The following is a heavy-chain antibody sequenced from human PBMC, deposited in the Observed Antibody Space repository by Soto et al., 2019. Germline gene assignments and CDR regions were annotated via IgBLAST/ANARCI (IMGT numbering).Heavy chain of an antibody. J-gene: IGHJ6*02. V-gene: IGHV6-1*01. Sequence: SQTLSLTCAISGDSVSSNSAAWNWIRQSPSRGLEWLGRTYYRSKWYNDYAVSVKSRITINPDTSKNQFSLQLNSVTHEDTAVYYCARAGGSGSYYYYYGMDVWGQGTTVTVSS. CDR3: ARAGGSGSYYYYYGMDV. CDR2: TYYRSKWYN. D-gene: IGHD3-10*01. CDR1: GDSVSSNSAA.